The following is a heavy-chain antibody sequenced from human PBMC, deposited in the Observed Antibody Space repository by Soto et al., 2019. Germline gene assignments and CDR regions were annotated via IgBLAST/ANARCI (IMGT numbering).Heavy chain of an antibody. CDR2: IYYSGST. Sequence: SETLSLTCTVSGGSISSYYWSWIRQPPGKGLEWIGYIYYSGSTNYNPSLKSRVTISVDTSKNQFSLKLSSVTAADTAVYYCARVPRYRAYHSYYMDVWGKGTTVTVSS. D-gene: IGHD1-1*01. J-gene: IGHJ6*03. CDR1: GGSISSYY. CDR3: ARVPRYRAYHSYYMDV. V-gene: IGHV4-59*01.